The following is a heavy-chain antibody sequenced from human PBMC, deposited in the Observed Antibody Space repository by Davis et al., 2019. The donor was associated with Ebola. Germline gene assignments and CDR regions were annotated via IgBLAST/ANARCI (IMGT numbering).Heavy chain of an antibody. CDR2: VYHNGNT. D-gene: IGHD4-23*01. V-gene: IGHV4-4*02. CDR1: GFTFSNAW. Sequence: GSLRLSCAASGFTFSNAWMNWVRQSPGKGLEWIGEVYHNGNTNYNPSVESRITVFVDKSRNEFSLRLTSVTAADTAIYYCATHGRNSGNSLRGSFDLWGQGTMVIVSS. J-gene: IGHJ3*01. CDR3: ATHGRNSGNSLRGSFDL.